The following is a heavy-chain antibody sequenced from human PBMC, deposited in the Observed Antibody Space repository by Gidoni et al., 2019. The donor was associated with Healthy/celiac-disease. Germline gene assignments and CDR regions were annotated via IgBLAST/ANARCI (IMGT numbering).Heavy chain of an antibody. J-gene: IGHJ5*02. CDR2: INAGNGNT. Sequence: QVQLVQSGAEVKKPGAAVKGCCKDAGYTFTSYAMHWVRQAPGQRLEWMGWINAGNGNTKYSQKFQGRVTITRDTSASTAYMELSSLRSEDTAVYYCARGGSRGNWFDPWGQGTLVTVSS. CDR1: GYTFTSYA. CDR3: ARGGSRGNWFDP. V-gene: IGHV1-3*01. D-gene: IGHD3-10*01.